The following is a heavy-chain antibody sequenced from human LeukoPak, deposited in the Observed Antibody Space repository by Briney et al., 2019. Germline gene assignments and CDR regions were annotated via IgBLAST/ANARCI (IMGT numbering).Heavy chain of an antibody. CDR1: GFTFSSYD. J-gene: IGHJ4*02. Sequence: GGSLRRSCAASGFTFSSYDMHWVRQATGKGLEWVSAISAAGDTYYLDSVKGRFTISRENAKNSLYLQMNSLRAGDTAVYYCVALGDRIYWGQGTLVTVSS. CDR2: ISAAGDT. V-gene: IGHV3-13*01. CDR3: VALGDRIY. D-gene: IGHD2-21*02.